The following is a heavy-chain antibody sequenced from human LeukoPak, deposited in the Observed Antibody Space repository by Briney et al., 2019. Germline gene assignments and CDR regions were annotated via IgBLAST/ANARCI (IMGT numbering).Heavy chain of an antibody. D-gene: IGHD6-19*01. CDR3: ARDWGYSSGWSDGLNV. Sequence: PSETLSLTCTVSDGSINNYYWSWIRQPPGKGLEWIGYIYYSGSTNYNPSLKSRVTISVDTSKNQVSLKMSSVTAADTAVYYCARDWGYSSGWSDGLNVWGQGTAVTVSS. CDR1: DGSINNYY. J-gene: IGHJ3*01. V-gene: IGHV4-59*01. CDR2: IYYSGST.